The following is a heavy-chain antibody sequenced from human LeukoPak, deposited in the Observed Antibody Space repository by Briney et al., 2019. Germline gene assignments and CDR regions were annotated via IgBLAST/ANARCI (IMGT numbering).Heavy chain of an antibody. CDR1: GFTFSSYS. D-gene: IGHD3-16*02. J-gene: IGHJ4*02. CDR2: ISSSSSYI. CDR3: ARDLSLGELSR. V-gene: IGHV3-21*01. Sequence: GGSLRLSCAASGFTFSSYSMNWVRQAPGKRLEWVSSISSSSSYIYYADSVKGRFTISRDNAKNSLYLQMNSLRAEDTAVYYCARDLSLGELSRWGQGTLVTVSS.